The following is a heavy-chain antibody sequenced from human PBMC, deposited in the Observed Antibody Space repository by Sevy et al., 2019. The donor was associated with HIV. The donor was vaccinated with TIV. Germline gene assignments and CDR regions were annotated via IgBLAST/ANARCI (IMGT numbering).Heavy chain of an antibody. Sequence: GGSLRLSCAASGFTFSSYAMHWVRQAPGKGLEWVAVISYDGSNKYYADSVKGRFTISRDNSKNTLYLQMNSLRAEDTAVYYCARDLAVYSSSSRVYGSDVWGQGTTVTVSS. V-gene: IGHV3-30-3*01. CDR1: GFTFSSYA. CDR3: ARDLAVYSSSSRVYGSDV. D-gene: IGHD6-6*01. CDR2: ISYDGSNK. J-gene: IGHJ6*02.